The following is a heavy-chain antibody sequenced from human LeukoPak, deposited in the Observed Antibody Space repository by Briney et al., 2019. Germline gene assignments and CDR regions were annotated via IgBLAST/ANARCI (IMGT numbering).Heavy chain of an antibody. CDR2: IYYSGST. Sequence: PSETLSLTCTVSGGSISSYYWSWIRQPPGKGLEWIGYIYYSGSTNYNPSLKSRVTISVDTSKNQFSLKLSSVTAADTAVYYCARVMFIAAAGTCFWFDPWDQGTLVTVSS. CDR3: ARVMFIAAAGTCFWFDP. CDR1: GGSISSYY. J-gene: IGHJ5*02. V-gene: IGHV4-59*01. D-gene: IGHD6-13*01.